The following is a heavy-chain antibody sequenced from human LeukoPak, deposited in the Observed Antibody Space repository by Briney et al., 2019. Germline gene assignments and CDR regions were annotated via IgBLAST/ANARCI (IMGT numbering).Heavy chain of an antibody. D-gene: IGHD6-6*01. CDR2: ISPSGGTT. CDR1: GFKFTNFY. CDR3: ARSEYSKSIWFDP. Sequence: ASVKISCKASGFKFTNFYFHWVRQAPGQGLEWMGIISPSGGTTTYAQKFQGNITMTRDTSTSTVYMEVTSLTSEDTAVYYCARSEYSKSIWFDPWGQGTLVTVSS. V-gene: IGHV1-46*01. J-gene: IGHJ5*02.